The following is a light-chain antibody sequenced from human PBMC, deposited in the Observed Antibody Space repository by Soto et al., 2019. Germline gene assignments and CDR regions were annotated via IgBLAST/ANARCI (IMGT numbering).Light chain of an antibody. CDR1: RTVSVN. CDR2: GAS. Sequence: EVVMTQSPATLSVSPGDTATLACRASRTVSVNVAWYQQKPGQAPRLLIFGASTRATGIPARFSGGGSGTEFTLTVTSLNSEDFAVNSCKRYSSGPPPAFGGGTKVEI. V-gene: IGKV3-15*01. CDR3: KRYSSGPPPA. J-gene: IGKJ4*01.